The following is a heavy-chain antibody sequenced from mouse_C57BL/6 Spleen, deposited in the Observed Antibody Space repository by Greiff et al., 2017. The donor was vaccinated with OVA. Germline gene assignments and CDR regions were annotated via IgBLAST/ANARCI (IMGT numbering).Heavy chain of an antibody. CDR3: ALTGFDY. CDR2: INPNNGGT. CDR1: GYTFTDYY. D-gene: IGHD4-1*01. Sequence: VQLQQSGPELVKPGASVKISCKASGYTFTDYYMNWVKQSHGKSLEWIGDINPNNGGTSYNQKFKGKATLTVDKSSSTAYMELRSLTSEDSAVYYCALTGFDYWGQGTTLTVSS. J-gene: IGHJ2*01. V-gene: IGHV1-26*01.